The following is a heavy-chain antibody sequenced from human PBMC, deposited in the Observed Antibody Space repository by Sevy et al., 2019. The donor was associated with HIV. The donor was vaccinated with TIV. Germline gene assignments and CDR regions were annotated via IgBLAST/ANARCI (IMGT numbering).Heavy chain of an antibody. D-gene: IGHD4-17*01. CDR2: IGYEGNNK. CDR3: VRDPRFYGDYLLAYFDY. Sequence: GGSLRLSCAASGLTPSTYGIHWVRQAPGKGLEWMAVIGYEGNNKFYADSVKGRFTISRDDSKNTAFLQMDSLRAEDTAVYYYVRDPRFYGDYLLAYFDYWGQGTLVTVSS. CDR1: GLTPSTYG. V-gene: IGHV3-33*01. J-gene: IGHJ4*02.